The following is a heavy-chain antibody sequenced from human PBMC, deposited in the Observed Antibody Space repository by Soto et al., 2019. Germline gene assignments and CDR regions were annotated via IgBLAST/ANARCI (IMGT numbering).Heavy chain of an antibody. CDR2: ISACSGST. V-gene: IGHV1-18*01. Sequence: GASVKVSCKASGYTFTTYGISWVRQAPGQGLEWMGRISACSGSTNYAQKFQGRVTMTTDTSTSTVYMELSSLRSEDTAVYYCARMYCSSTSCYGRYYYYGMDVWGQGTTVTVS. CDR1: GYTFTTYG. J-gene: IGHJ6*02. CDR3: ARMYCSSTSCYGRYYYYGMDV. D-gene: IGHD2-2*01.